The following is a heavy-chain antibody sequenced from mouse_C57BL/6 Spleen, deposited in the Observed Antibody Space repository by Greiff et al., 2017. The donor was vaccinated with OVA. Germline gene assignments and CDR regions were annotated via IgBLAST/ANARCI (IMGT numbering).Heavy chain of an antibody. V-gene: IGHV1-72*01. D-gene: IGHD4-1*01. CDR1: GSTFTSSW. J-gene: IGHJ4*01. Sequence: QVQLQQPGAELVRPGASVRLSCKASGSTFTSSWMPWVKQRPGRGLEWIGRIDPNGGGTKYNEKFKSKATLTVDKPSSTAYMQLSSLTSEDSAVYYCARWANWDGDAMDYWGQGTSVTVSS. CDR3: ARWANWDGDAMDY. CDR2: IDPNGGGT.